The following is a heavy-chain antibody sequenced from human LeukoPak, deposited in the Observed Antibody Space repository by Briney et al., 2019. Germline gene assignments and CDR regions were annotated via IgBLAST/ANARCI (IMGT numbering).Heavy chain of an antibody. CDR2: IYINGDT. CDR1: SDSISSFY. D-gene: IGHD1-7*01. J-gene: IGHJ5*02. V-gene: IGHV4-4*09. CDR3: AKTARTFAS. Sequence: SETLSLTCTVSSDSISSFYWSWIRQAPGKGLECIGFIYINGDTSYSPSLKGRATLSLDTSKNQFSLRLTSVTAADTAVYYCAKTARTFASWGPGTLVTVSS.